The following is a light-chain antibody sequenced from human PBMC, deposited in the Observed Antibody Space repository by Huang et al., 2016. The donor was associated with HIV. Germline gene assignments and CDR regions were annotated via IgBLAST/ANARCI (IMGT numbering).Light chain of an antibody. CDR2: GAS. J-gene: IGKJ2*01. CDR1: ESILRN. Sequence: VMTQSPATLSVSPGERATLTCRASESILRNLAWYQQRPGQPPRLLIYGASVRLPGIPDRFRGSGSGTEFSLTISSLQSEDFAVYYCQQYNKWPPYTYGQGTKLEIK. V-gene: IGKV3-15*01. CDR3: QQYNKWPPYT.